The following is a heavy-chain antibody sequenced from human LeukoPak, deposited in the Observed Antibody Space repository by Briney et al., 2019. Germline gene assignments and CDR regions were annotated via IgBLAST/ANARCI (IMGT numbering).Heavy chain of an antibody. V-gene: IGHV1-18*01. CDR1: GGTFSSYA. D-gene: IGHD3-22*01. Sequence: GASVKVSCKASGGTFSSYAISWVRQAPGQGLEWMGWISAYNGNTNYAQKLQGRVTMTTDTSTSTAYMELRSLRSDDTAVYYCGRFYYDSSGYPPAAFDIWGQGTMVTVSS. J-gene: IGHJ3*02. CDR3: GRFYYDSSGYPPAAFDI. CDR2: ISAYNGNT.